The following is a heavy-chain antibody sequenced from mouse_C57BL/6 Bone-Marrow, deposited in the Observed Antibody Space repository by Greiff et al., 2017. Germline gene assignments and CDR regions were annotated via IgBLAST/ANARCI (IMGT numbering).Heavy chain of an antibody. CDR1: GFTFTDYY. CDR2: IRNKANGYTT. CDR3: ARWGYYGPLYAMDY. V-gene: IGHV7-3*01. D-gene: IGHD1-1*01. J-gene: IGHJ4*01. Sequence: EVQVVESGGGLVQPGGSLSLSCAASGFTFTDYYMSWVRQPPGKALEWLGFIRNKANGYTTAYSASVKGRFTISRDNYQSILYLQMNALRAEDSATYYCARWGYYGPLYAMDYWGQGTSVTVSS.